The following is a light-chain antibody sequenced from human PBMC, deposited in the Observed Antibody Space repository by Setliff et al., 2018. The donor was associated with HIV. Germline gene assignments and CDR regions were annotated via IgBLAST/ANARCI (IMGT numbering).Light chain of an antibody. J-gene: IGLJ1*01. V-gene: IGLV2-14*03. CDR2: EVR. CDR3: SSYAITNTLP. CDR1: GSDVGGYNY. Sequence: QSALPQPASVSGSPGQSITISCTGTGSDVGGYNYVSWYQQRPGKAPKLIIYEVRHRPSGVSNRFSGSKSGNTASLTISGLQAEDEADYYCSSYAITNTLPFGTGTKVTVL.